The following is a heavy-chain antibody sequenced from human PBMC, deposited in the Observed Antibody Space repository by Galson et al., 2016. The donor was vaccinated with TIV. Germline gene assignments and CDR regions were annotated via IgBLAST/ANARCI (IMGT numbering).Heavy chain of an antibody. V-gene: IGHV3-30*02. CDR3: ASGVVAHTYYFYGMDV. CDR2: IRYDGSRR. D-gene: IGHD2-15*01. J-gene: IGHJ6*02. CDR1: GFTFSSFG. Sequence: SLRLSCAASGFTFSSFGMHWVRQAPGKGLEWVALIRYDGSRRYYADSVKGRSTISSDDSKNTLYLQMNGLRRDDSAVYYCASGVVAHTYYFYGMDVWGQGTTVTVSS.